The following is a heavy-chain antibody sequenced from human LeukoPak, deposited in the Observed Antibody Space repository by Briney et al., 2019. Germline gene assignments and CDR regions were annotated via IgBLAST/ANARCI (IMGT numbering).Heavy chain of an antibody. CDR2: IYYSGTP. CDR3: ARDFSSSSTVYYYYYMDV. V-gene: IGHV4-39*07. J-gene: IGHJ6*03. CDR1: GGSISSRTYC. Sequence: SETLSLTWTVSGGSISSRTYCWGWIRQPPGTGLEWIDTIYYSGTPYYNPSLKSRVTISLDTSKNQFSLKLSSVTAADTAIYYCARDFSSSSTVYYYYYMDVWGKGSTVTVSS. D-gene: IGHD6-6*01.